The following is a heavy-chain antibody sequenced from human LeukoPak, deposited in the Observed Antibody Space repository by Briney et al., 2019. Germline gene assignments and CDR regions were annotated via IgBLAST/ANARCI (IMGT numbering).Heavy chain of an antibody. CDR2: IFYSGST. Sequence: SETLSLTCTVSGGSISSSSYYWGWIRQPPGKGLEWIGSIFYSGSTYYNPSLKSRVTRSVDTSKNQFSLKLGSVTAADTAVYYCARTTMVRGTYYMDVWGKGTTVTVSS. D-gene: IGHD3-10*01. V-gene: IGHV4-39*07. J-gene: IGHJ6*03. CDR1: GGSISSSSYY. CDR3: ARTTMVRGTYYMDV.